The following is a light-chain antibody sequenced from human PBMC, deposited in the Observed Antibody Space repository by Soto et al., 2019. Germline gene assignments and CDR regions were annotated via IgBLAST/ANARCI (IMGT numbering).Light chain of an antibody. CDR2: DAS. Sequence: DIQMTQSPSTLSASVGDRVTITCRASQSISSWLAWYQQKPGKAPKLLIYDASSLESGVPSRSSGSGSGTEFTLTISSLQPDDFATYYCQQYNSYSGLTFGGGTKVEIK. J-gene: IGKJ4*01. CDR3: QQYNSYSGLT. CDR1: QSISSW. V-gene: IGKV1-5*01.